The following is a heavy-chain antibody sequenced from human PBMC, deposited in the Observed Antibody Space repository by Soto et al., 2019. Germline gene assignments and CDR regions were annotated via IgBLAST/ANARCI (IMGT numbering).Heavy chain of an antibody. Sequence: QVQLQESGPGLVKPSETLSLSCTVSGGSISRYYWSWIRQPAGKGLEWIGRIYTSGSTNYNPSLKSRVTMSVDTSKNQFSLKLSSVTAADTAVYYCARDSTVWSGYFETFDPWGQGTLVTVSS. CDR3: ARDSTVWSGYFETFDP. J-gene: IGHJ5*02. V-gene: IGHV4-4*07. D-gene: IGHD3-3*01. CDR1: GGSISRYY. CDR2: IYTSGST.